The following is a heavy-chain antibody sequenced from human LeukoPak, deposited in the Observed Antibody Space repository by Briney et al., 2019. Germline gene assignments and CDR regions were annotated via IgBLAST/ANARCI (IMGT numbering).Heavy chain of an antibody. V-gene: IGHV4-34*01. CDR3: ARGRSLQSITMVRGVITDV. J-gene: IGHJ6*04. CDR2: INHSGST. CDR1: GGSFSGYY. D-gene: IGHD3-10*01. Sequence: SETLSLTCAVYGGSFSGYYWSWIRQPPGKGLEWIGEINHSGSTNYNPSLKSRVTISVDTSKNQFSLKLSSVTAADTAVYYCARGRSLQSITMVRGVITDVWGKWTTVTVSS.